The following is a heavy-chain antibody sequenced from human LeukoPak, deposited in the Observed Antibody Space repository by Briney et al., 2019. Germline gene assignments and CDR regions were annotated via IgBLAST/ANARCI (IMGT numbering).Heavy chain of an antibody. D-gene: IGHD6-6*01. J-gene: IGHJ4*02. V-gene: IGHV3-21*04. CDR2: ISSGSNYI. Sequence: GGSLRLSCAVSGFTFSSDSMNWVRQAPGKGLEWVSSISSGSNYIYYADSVKGRFTIFRDNSKNTLYLQMNSLRVEDTAVYYCAKEYSSSFDFDYWGQGTLVTVSS. CDR1: GFTFSSDS. CDR3: AKEYSSSFDFDY.